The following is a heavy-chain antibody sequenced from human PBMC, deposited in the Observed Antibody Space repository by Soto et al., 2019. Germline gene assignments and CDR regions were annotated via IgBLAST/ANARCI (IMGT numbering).Heavy chain of an antibody. J-gene: IGHJ6*02. CDR3: ACPGPGLSGNYYYGMDV. CDR1: GYSFTSYW. D-gene: IGHD3-10*01. V-gene: IGHV5-10-1*03. Sequence: EVQLVQSGAEVKKPGESLRISCKGSGYSFTSYWISWVRQMPGKGLEWMGRIDPSDSYTNYSPSFQGHVTISADKSISTAYLQWSSLKASDTAMYYCACPGPGLSGNYYYGMDVWGQGTTVTVSS. CDR2: IDPSDSYT.